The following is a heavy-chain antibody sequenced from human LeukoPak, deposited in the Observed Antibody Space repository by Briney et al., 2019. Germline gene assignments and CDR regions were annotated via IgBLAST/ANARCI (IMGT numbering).Heavy chain of an antibody. CDR2: IYSGGHI. J-gene: IGHJ3*01. Sequence: GGSLRLSCAASGFTVSSNYMSWVRQAPGKGLEWVPGIYSGGHIYYADAVKGRFTISRDNSKNTLYLQMNSLRDEDTALYYCAIHGGGTIRIEAFDVWGQGTMVTISS. D-gene: IGHD3-3*01. CDR1: GFTVSSNY. V-gene: IGHV3-53*01. CDR3: AIHGGGTIRIEAFDV.